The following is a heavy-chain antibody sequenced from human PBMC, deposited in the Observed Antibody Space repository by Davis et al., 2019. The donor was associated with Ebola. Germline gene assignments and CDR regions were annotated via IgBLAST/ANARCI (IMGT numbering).Heavy chain of an antibody. CDR3: ARYGYSYSYCY. J-gene: IGHJ4*02. V-gene: IGHV3-53*04. CDR1: GFTVSSNY. Sequence: GGSLRLSCAAPGFTVSSNYMSWVSQAPGKGLEWVSVIYSGGSTYYADSVKGRFTISRHNSKNTLYLQMNSLRAEDTAVYYCARYGYSYSYCYWGQGTLVTVSS. CDR2: IYSGGST. D-gene: IGHD5-18*01.